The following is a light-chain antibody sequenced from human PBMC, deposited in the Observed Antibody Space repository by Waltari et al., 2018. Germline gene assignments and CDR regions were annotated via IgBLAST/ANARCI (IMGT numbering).Light chain of an antibody. CDR2: WAS. CDR1: QSVLYSSNNLNY. V-gene: IGKV4-1*01. CDR3: QQYYNLPYT. J-gene: IGKJ2*01. Sequence: DIVMTQSPDSLAVSLGERATINCKSSQSVLYSSNNLNYLTWYQQKPGQPPKVLIYWASPGEPGSPSRCSGGASETVFPPTIGGRQDEDVSVYYCQQYYNLPYTFGRGTKREIK.